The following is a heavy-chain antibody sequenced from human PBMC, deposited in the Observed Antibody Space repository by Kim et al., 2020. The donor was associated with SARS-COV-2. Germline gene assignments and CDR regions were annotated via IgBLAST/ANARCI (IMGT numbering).Heavy chain of an antibody. J-gene: IGHJ6*02. Sequence: SVKGRFTISRDNAKNSLYLQMHSLRAEDTAVYYCARVDGPLDVWGQGTTVTVSS. V-gene: IGHV3-21*01. CDR3: ARVDGPLDV.